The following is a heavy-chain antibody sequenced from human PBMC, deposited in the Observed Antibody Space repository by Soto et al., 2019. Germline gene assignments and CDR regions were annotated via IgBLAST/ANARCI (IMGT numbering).Heavy chain of an antibody. Sequence: GESLKISCKASGYSFSTYWIGWVRQMPGKGLEWMGIIYPGDSDTRYSPSFQGQVTISADKSISTAYLQWSSLKASDTAMYYCARHASSGWYYSSYYYGMDVWGQGTTVTVS. CDR2: IYPGDSDT. CDR3: ARHASSGWYYSSYYYGMDV. D-gene: IGHD6-19*01. J-gene: IGHJ6*02. CDR1: GYSFSTYW. V-gene: IGHV5-51*01.